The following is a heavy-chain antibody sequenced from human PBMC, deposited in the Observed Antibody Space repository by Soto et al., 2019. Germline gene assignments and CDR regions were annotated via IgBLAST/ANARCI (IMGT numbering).Heavy chain of an antibody. J-gene: IGHJ5*02. Sequence: QVQLVQSGAEVKKPGSSVKVSCKASGGTFSSYTISWVRQAPGQGLEWMGRIIPILGIANYAQKFQGRVTITADKSTSTAYMELSSLRSEDTAVYYCARGRTSTAPPGFDPWGQGTLVTVSS. CDR2: IIPILGIA. D-gene: IGHD4-17*01. CDR1: GGTFSSYT. V-gene: IGHV1-69*02. CDR3: ARGRTSTAPPGFDP.